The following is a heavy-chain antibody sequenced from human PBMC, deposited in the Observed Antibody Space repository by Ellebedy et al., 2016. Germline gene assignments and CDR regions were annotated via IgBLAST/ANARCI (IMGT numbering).Heavy chain of an antibody. J-gene: IGHJ3*02. D-gene: IGHD3-3*01. CDR1: SGSISSGNDY. CDR2: IYYTGST. Sequence: SETLSLXXTVSSGSISSGNDYWSWIRQSPGKGLEWIGYIYYTGSTYYNPSLESRVTISIDTSKNQFSLNLRSVTAADTAVYYCARSGRGFWSGINTGAFDIWGQGTRVTVSS. CDR3: ARSGRGFWSGINTGAFDI. V-gene: IGHV4-30-4*01.